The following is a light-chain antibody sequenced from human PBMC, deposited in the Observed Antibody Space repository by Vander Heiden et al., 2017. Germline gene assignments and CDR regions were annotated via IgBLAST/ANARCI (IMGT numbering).Light chain of an antibody. CDR3: QSYDSSLSGSGVV. V-gene: IGLV1-40*01. Sequence: SVLTPPPPVSRAPGPRVTSSCTGSSSNIGAGYDGHWYQQLPGTAPKLLVDGNSNRPSGVPDRFSGSKSGTSASLAITGLQAEDEADYYCQSYDSSLSGSGVVFGGGTKLTVL. CDR1: SSNIGAGYD. CDR2: GNS. J-gene: IGLJ2*01.